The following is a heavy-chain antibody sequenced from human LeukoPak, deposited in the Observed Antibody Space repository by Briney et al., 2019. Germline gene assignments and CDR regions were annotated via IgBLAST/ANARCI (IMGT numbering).Heavy chain of an antibody. CDR2: ISGSGSST. V-gene: IGHV3-23*01. CDR1: GFTFSSYA. J-gene: IGHJ4*02. D-gene: IGHD3-3*01. CDR3: AKARHYDFWSGEGNFDY. Sequence: GGSLRLSCAASGFTFSSYAMSWVRQAPGKGLEWVSAISGSGSSTYYADSVKGGFTISRDNSKNTLYLQANSLRAEDTAVYYCAKARHYDFWSGEGNFDYWGQGTLVTVSS.